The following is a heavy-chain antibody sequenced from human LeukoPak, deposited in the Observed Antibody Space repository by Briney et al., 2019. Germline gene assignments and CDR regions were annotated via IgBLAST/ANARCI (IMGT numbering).Heavy chain of an antibody. CDR1: GFTFNNYA. Sequence: PGGSLRLSCAASGFTFNNYAMSCVRQAPGMGLEWLSYVSGSGGATYYAASVKGRFTISRDNSKNTVYLQMGSLRAEDTAVYYCARNRGGTYKYYMDVWGNGTTVTVSS. J-gene: IGHJ6*03. V-gene: IGHV3-23*01. CDR3: ARNRGGTYKYYMDV. CDR2: VSGSGGAT. D-gene: IGHD1-1*01.